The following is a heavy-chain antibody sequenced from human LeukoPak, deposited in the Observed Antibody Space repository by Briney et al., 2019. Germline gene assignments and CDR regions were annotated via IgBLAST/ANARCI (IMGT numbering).Heavy chain of an antibody. V-gene: IGHV3-21*01. D-gene: IGHD3-10*01. CDR3: ARELLRYVAEEDY. CDR1: GFTFSSYS. J-gene: IGHJ4*02. CDR2: ISSSSSYI. Sequence: PGGCLRLSCAASGFTFSSYSMNWVRQAPGKGLEWVSSISSSSSYIYYADSVKGRFTISRDNAKNSLYLQMNSLRAEDTAVYYCARELLRYVAEEDYWGQGTLVTVSS.